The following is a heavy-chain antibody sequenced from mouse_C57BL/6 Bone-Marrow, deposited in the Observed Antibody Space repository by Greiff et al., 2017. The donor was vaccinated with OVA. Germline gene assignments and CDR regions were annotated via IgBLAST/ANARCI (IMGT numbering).Heavy chain of an antibody. CDR3: ARWGY. CDR1: GYTFTSYW. CDR2: IDPSDSYT. J-gene: IGHJ2*01. V-gene: IGHV1-59*01. Sequence: VKLQQPGADLVRPGTSVKLSCKASGYTFTSYWMHWVKQRPGQGLEWIGVIDPSDSYTNYNQKFKGKATLTVDTSSSTAYLQLSSLTSEDSAVYYCARWGYWGQGTTLTVSS.